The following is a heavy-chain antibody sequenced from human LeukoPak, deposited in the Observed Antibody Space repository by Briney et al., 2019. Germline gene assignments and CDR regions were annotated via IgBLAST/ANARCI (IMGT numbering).Heavy chain of an antibody. CDR1: GGSISSYY. CDR3: ARQWKAAGRSLRIFDY. Sequence: SETLSLTCTVSGGSISSYYWSWIRQPPGKGLEWIGYIYYSGSTNYNPSLKSRVTISVDTSKNQFSLKLSSVTAADTAVYYCARQWKAAGRSLRIFDYWGQGTLVTASS. V-gene: IGHV4-59*08. D-gene: IGHD6-13*01. J-gene: IGHJ4*02. CDR2: IYYSGST.